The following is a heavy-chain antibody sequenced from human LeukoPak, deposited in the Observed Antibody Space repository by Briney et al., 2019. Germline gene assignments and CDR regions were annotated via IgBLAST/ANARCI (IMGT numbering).Heavy chain of an antibody. D-gene: IGHD6-13*01. Sequence: PSETLSLTCTVSGGSISSGGYYWSWIRQPPEKGLEWIGYIYHSGSTYYNPSLKSRVTISVDRSKNQFSLKLSSVTAADTAVYYCARRATSSSSGGGWFDPWGQGTLVTVSS. CDR1: GGSISSGGYY. CDR3: ARRATSSSSGGGWFDP. CDR2: IYHSGST. V-gene: IGHV4-30-2*01. J-gene: IGHJ5*02.